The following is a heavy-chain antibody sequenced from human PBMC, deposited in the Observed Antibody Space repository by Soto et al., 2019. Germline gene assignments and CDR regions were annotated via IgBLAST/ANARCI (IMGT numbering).Heavy chain of an antibody. CDR2: IYCDDDK. J-gene: IGHJ4*02. D-gene: IGHD4-17*01. Sequence: QITLKESGPTLVRAAQTLTLTCDFSGFSLSTYHMGVAWISQPPGKTLEWLALIYCDDDKRYSTSLKDSLAISKDTSSQQVVLTITNMDPGDTATYFFAHAGDYDLLTFDHWGPGTLVTSSS. CDR3: AHAGDYDLLTFDH. CDR1: GFSLSTYHMG. V-gene: IGHV2-5*02.